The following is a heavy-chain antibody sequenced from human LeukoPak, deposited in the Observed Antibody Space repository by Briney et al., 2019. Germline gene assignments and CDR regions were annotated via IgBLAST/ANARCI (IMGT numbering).Heavy chain of an antibody. J-gene: IGHJ4*02. CDR3: ARDSLPVGTASNYLDS. CDR2: INPVSGNT. CDR1: GYTFTTYG. D-gene: IGHD1-26*01. Sequence: ASVKVSCKTSGYTFTTYGLVWVRQAPGQGLEWMGWINPVSGNTKYARKLQGRVTMTTATSTNTAYMELRSLTSDDTAVYYCARDSLPVGTASNYLDSWGPGTVVIVSS. V-gene: IGHV1-18*01.